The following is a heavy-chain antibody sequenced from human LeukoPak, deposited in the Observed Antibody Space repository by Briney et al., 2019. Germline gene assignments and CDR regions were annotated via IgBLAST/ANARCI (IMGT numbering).Heavy chain of an antibody. Sequence: GESLKISCAASGFTFSSYSMNWVRQAPGKGLEWVPSISSSSSYIYYADSVKGRFTISRDNAKNSLYLQMNSLRAEDTAVYYCARVSRSGSSWYWFDPWGQGTLVTVSS. CDR2: ISSSSSYI. V-gene: IGHV3-21*01. CDR1: GFTFSSYS. J-gene: IGHJ5*02. CDR3: ARVSRSGSSWYWFDP. D-gene: IGHD6-13*01.